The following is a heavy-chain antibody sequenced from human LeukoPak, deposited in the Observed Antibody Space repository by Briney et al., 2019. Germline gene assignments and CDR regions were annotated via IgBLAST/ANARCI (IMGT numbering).Heavy chain of an antibody. CDR3: ARAEVLPDFYDTSGGFDY. D-gene: IGHD3-22*01. Sequence: SVKVSCKASGGTFSSYAISWVRQAPGQGLEWMGGIIPIFGTANYAQKFQGGVTITADESTSTAYMELSSLRSEDTAVYYCARAEVLPDFYDTSGGFDYWGQGTLVTVSS. V-gene: IGHV1-69*13. CDR1: GGTFSSYA. CDR2: IIPIFGTA. J-gene: IGHJ4*02.